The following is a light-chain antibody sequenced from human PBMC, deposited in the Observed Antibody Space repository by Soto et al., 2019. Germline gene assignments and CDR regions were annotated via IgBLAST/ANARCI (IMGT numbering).Light chain of an antibody. V-gene: IGKV3-15*01. CDR2: DAS. CDR1: QSVSSR. CDR3: QQYNNWPLTT. J-gene: IGKJ5*01. Sequence: EIVLTQSPGTLSLSPGESSTLSFGSIQSVSSRFLAWYQQKPGRAPRVLIYDASTRATGIPARFSGSGSGTEFTLTISSLQSEDFAVYYCQQYNNWPLTTFGQGTRLEIK.